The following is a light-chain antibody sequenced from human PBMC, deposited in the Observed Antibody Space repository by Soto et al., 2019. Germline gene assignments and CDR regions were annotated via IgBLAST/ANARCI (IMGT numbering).Light chain of an antibody. CDR2: GAS. V-gene: IGKV3-20*01. CDR3: QQYTNSRWT. CDR1: QTVASNY. J-gene: IGKJ1*01. Sequence: ETVLTQSPGTLSLSPGERVILSCRASQTVASNYFAWYQQRPGQAPRLLMNGASTRATGVPDRFSGSGSGTDFTLTISRLEPEDFAVYYCQQYTNSRWTFGQGTKVDIK.